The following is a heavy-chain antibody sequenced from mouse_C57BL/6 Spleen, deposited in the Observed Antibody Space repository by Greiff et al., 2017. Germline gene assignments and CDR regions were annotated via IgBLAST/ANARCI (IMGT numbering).Heavy chain of an antibody. V-gene: IGHV1-18*01. J-gene: IGHJ4*01. Sequence: EVQLQQSGPELVKPGASVKIPCKASGYTFTDYNMDWVKQSPGKSLEWIGDINPNNGGTIYNQKFKGKATLTVDKSSSTAYMELRSLTSEDTAVSYCARPYYDSPYYYAMDYWGQGTSVTVSS. CDR3: ARPYYDSPYYYAMDY. D-gene: IGHD2-4*01. CDR1: GYTFTDYN. CDR2: INPNNGGT.